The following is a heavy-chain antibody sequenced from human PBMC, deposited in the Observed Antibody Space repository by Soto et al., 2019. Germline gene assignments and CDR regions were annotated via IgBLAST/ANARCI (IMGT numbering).Heavy chain of an antibody. CDR1: GFTFSSYA. V-gene: IGHV3-30-3*01. CDR2: ISYDGSNK. J-gene: IGHJ6*02. D-gene: IGHD3-10*01. CDR3: ARSYSGSGSYYTPITYYYYGMDV. Sequence: PGGSLRLSCAASGFTFSSYAMHWVRQAPGKGLEWVAVISYDGSNKYYADSVKGRFTISRDNSKNTLYLQMNSLRAEDTAVYYCARSYSGSGSYYTPITYYYYGMDVWGQGTTVTVS.